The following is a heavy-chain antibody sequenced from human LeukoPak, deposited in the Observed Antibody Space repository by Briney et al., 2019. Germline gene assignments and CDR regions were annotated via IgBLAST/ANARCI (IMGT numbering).Heavy chain of an antibody. CDR1: GGSFSGYY. CDR2: IYTSGST. J-gene: IGHJ4*02. D-gene: IGHD6-19*01. Sequence: SETLSLTCAVYGGSFSGYYWSWIRQPPGKGLEWIGRIYTSGSTNYNPSLKSRVTISVDTSKNQFSLKLSSVTAADTAVYYCARAEGLVAFDYWGQGTLVTVSS. V-gene: IGHV4-59*10. CDR3: ARAEGLVAFDY.